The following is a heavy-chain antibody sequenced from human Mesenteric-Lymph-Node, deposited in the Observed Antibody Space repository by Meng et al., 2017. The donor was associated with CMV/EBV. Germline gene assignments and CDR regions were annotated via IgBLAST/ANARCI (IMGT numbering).Heavy chain of an antibody. Sequence: GESLKISCAASGFTFSSYSMNWVRQAPGKGLEWVSSISSSSSYIYYADSLKGRFTISRDNAKNSLYLQMNSLRAEDTALYYCVRDEYSGSLYYYGMDVWGQGTTVTVSS. J-gene: IGHJ6*02. D-gene: IGHD5-12*01. V-gene: IGHV3-21*04. CDR1: GFTFSSYS. CDR3: VRDEYSGSLYYYGMDV. CDR2: ISSSSSYI.